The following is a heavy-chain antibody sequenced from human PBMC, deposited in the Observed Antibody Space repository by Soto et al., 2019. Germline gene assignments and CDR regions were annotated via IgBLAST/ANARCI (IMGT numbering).Heavy chain of an antibody. V-gene: IGHV3-7*05. J-gene: IGHJ4*02. CDR1: GFTFSTSW. D-gene: IGHD5-18*01. CDR3: ARGPRHSDAY. CDR2: IKQDGSEE. Sequence: EVQLVESGGGLAKPGGSLKISCSASGFTFSTSWMSWVRQAPGKGLEWVANIKQDGSEEYYVDSVKGRFTVSRDNAKNSLYLQMNSLRVEDTAVYFCARGPRHSDAYWGLGTLVTVSS.